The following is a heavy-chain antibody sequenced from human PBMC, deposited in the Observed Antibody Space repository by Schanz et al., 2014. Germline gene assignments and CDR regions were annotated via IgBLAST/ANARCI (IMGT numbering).Heavy chain of an antibody. CDR3: ARGGSGSHYRLDY. J-gene: IGHJ4*02. D-gene: IGHD1-26*01. V-gene: IGHV3-48*01. CDR1: GFSVGNKY. Sequence: EVQLVESGGGLVQPGGSLRLSCAASGFSVGNKYMNWVRQAPGKGLEWVSYVSRSTPDIYYADSVKGRFTMSRDNAENALYLQMNSLRAEDTGLYFCARGGSGSHYRLDYWGQGTLVTVSS. CDR2: VSRSTPDI.